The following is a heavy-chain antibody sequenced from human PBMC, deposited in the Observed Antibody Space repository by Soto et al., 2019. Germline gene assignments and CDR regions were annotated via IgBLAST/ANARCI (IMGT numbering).Heavy chain of an antibody. Sequence: GESLKISCKGSGYSFTSYWIGWVLQMPGKGLEWMGIIYPGDSDTRYSPSFQGQVTISADKSISTAYPQWSRLKASDTAMYYCARLPDYGVYGGWFDPWGQGTLVTVSS. CDR3: ARLPDYGVYGGWFDP. CDR1: GYSFTSYW. D-gene: IGHD4-17*01. CDR2: IYPGDSDT. V-gene: IGHV5-51*01. J-gene: IGHJ5*02.